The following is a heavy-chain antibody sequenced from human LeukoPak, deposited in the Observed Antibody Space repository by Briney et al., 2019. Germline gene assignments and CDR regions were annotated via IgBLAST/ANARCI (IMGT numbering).Heavy chain of an antibody. CDR2: INPNSGGT. V-gene: IGHV1-2*02. CDR3: ARDLYLRADYYYGMDV. Sequence: GASVKVSCKASGYTFTGYYMHWVRQAPGQGPEWMGWINPNSGGTNYAQKFQGRVTMTRDTSISTAYMELSRLRSDDTAVYYCARDLYLRADYYYGMDVWGQGTTVTVSS. CDR1: GYTFTGYY. J-gene: IGHJ6*02. D-gene: IGHD2-2*02.